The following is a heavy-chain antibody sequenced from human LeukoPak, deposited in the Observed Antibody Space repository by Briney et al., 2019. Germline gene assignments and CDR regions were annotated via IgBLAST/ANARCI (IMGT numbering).Heavy chain of an antibody. CDR3: ARDDCSSTSCYVYYYYYGMDV. D-gene: IGHD2-2*01. CDR1: GFTFSSYA. J-gene: IGHJ6*04. CDR2: ISSSGSTI. V-gene: IGHV3-48*03. Sequence: GGSLRLSCAASGFTFSSYAMHWVRQAPGKGLEWVSYISSSGSTIYYADSVKGRFTISRDNAKNSLYLQMNSLRAEDTAVYYCARDDCSSTSCYVYYYYYGMDVWGKGTTVTVSS.